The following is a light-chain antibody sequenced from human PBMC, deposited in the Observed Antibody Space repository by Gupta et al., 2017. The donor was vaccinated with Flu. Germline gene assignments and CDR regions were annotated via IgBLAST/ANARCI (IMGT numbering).Light chain of an antibody. CDR3: YSPDSSGNHRV. J-gene: IGLJ3*02. CDR2: EDS. V-gene: IGLV3-10*01. Sequence: SYELTQPPSVSVSPGQTARITCSGDALPKKFAYWYQQKSGQAPVLVMYEDSKRPSGIPERFSGSSSGTTATLTISGAQVEDEADYYCYSPDSSGNHRVFGGGTKLTVL. CDR1: ALPKKF.